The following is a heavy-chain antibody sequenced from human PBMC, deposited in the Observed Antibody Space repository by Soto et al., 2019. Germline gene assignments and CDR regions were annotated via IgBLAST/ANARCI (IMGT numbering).Heavy chain of an antibody. Sequence: NPGGSLRLSCAASGFTFSNAWMNWVRQAPGKGLEWVGLIKSKTDGGTIDYPAPVKGRFIISRDDSRNTLYLQMNSLKTEDTAVYYCTTAHPRGPDYWGQGTLVTVSS. CDR3: TTAHPRGPDY. CDR1: GFTFSNAW. CDR2: IKSKTDGGTI. J-gene: IGHJ4*02. V-gene: IGHV3-15*01. D-gene: IGHD5-12*01.